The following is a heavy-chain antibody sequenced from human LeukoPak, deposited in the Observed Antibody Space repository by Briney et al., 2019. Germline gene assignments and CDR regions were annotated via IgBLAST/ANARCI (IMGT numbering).Heavy chain of an antibody. Sequence: ASVKVSCKASGYTFTSYGIGWVRQAPGQGLEWMGWISAYNGNANYAQKLQGRVTMTTDTSTSTAYMELRSLRSDDTAVYYCARDPRPNYYGSGSYYPGVDYWGQGTLVTVSS. CDR1: GYTFTSYG. CDR3: ARDPRPNYYGSGSYYPGVDY. V-gene: IGHV1-18*01. J-gene: IGHJ4*02. CDR2: ISAYNGNA. D-gene: IGHD3-10*01.